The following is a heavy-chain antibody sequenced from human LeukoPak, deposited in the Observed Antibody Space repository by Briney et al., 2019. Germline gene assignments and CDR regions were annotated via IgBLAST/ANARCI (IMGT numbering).Heavy chain of an antibody. Sequence: PGGSLRLSCAASGFTFSSYSMNWVRQAPGKGLEWVSSISSSSSYIYYADSVKGRFTISRDNAKNSLYLQMNSLRAGDTAVYYCARDFKTRGYSDYWGQGTLVTVSS. V-gene: IGHV3-21*01. CDR2: ISSSSSYI. J-gene: IGHJ4*02. CDR1: GFTFSSYS. D-gene: IGHD5-18*01. CDR3: ARDFKTRGYSDY.